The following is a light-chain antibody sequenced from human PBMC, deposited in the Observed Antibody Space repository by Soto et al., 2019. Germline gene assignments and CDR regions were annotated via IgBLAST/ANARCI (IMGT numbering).Light chain of an antibody. J-gene: IGKJ1*01. CDR1: QSLSSS. CDR3: QQYNDWRT. CDR2: DAS. V-gene: IGKV3-15*01. Sequence: TQSPATVSVTPGEGATLSFRASQSLSSSLAWYQQKPGQAPRVLIYDASTRATGIPARFSGSGSGTEFTLTISSLQSEDFAVYYCQQYNDWRTFGQGTKVDIK.